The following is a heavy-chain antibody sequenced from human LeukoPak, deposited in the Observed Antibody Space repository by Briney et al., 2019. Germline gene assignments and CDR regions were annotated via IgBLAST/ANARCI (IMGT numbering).Heavy chain of an antibody. Sequence: GGSLRLSCAASGFTFSSYGMHWVRQAPGKGLEWVAFIRYDGSNKYYADSVKGRFTISRDNSKNTLYLQMNSLRAEDTAVYYCAKRDGSGSYSTQDYWGQGTLVTVSS. V-gene: IGHV3-30*02. CDR2: IRYDGSNK. CDR1: GFTFSSYG. D-gene: IGHD3-10*01. J-gene: IGHJ4*02. CDR3: AKRDGSGSYSTQDY.